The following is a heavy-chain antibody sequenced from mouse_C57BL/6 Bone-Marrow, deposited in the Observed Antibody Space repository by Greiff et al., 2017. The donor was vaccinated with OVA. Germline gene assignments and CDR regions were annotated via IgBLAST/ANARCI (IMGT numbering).Heavy chain of an antibody. D-gene: IGHD2-5*01. V-gene: IGHV1-4*01. Sequence: VQLQQSGAELARPGASVKMSCKASGYTFTSYTMHWVKQRPGQGLEWIGYINPSSGYTKYNQKFKDKATLTADKSSSTAYMQLSSLTSEDSAVYYCARRTSNPWYFDVWGTGTTVTVSS. CDR3: ARRTSNPWYFDV. CDR1: GYTFTSYT. CDR2: INPSSGYT. J-gene: IGHJ1*03.